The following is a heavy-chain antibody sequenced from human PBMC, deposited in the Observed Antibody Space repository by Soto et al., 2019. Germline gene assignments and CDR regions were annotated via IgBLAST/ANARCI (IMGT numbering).Heavy chain of an antibody. D-gene: IGHD6-13*01. CDR3: ARAPQTVAGAGIWY. CDR2: ISGYNGDT. V-gene: IGHV1-18*04. J-gene: IGHJ4*02. CDR1: GYTFTSYG. Sequence: QVQLVQSGPEVKKPGASVKVSCKASGYTFTSYGLSWVRQAPGQGLEWMGWISGYNGDTNYAQKFQGRVTMTTDTSTSTAYMDLRSLRSDDTAVYYCARAPQTVAGAGIWYWGQGTLVTVSP.